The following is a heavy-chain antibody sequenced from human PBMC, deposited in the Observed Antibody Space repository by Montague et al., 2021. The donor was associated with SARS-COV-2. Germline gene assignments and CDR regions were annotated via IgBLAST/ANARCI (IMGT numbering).Heavy chain of an antibody. CDR1: GGSISSYY. CDR3: ASPGGYCSGGSCYYVY. V-gene: IGHV4-59*01. Sequence: SETLSLTCTVSGGSISSYYWSWFRQPPGKGLEWIGYIYYSGSSNYNPSLKSRVTISIDTSKNQFSLNLNSVTAADGAVYYCASPGGYCSGGSCYYVYWGQGALVTVSS. CDR2: IYYSGSS. J-gene: IGHJ4*02. D-gene: IGHD2-15*01.